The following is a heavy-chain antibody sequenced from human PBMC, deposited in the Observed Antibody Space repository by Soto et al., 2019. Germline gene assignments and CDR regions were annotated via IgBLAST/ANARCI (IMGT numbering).Heavy chain of an antibody. CDR1: GYTFTAYF. Sequence: GASVKVSCKASGYTFTAYFMHWVRQAPGQGLEWMGIIHPRGGSTNYAQKFQDRVTMSWDTSTSTVYMDLSSLRSDDTAVYYCARAPYSSSSFFFDLWGQGTRVTVSS. CDR2: IHPRGGST. D-gene: IGHD5-12*01. V-gene: IGHV1-46*01. CDR3: ARAPYSSSSFFFDL. J-gene: IGHJ4*02.